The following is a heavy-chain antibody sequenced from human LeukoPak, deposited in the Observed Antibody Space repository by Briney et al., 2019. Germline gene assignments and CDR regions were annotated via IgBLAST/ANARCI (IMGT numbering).Heavy chain of an antibody. V-gene: IGHV3-21*01. CDR3: ARDLGDIVLEPPAVYFDL. J-gene: IGHJ2*01. Sequence: GGSLRLSCAASGFIFSHYSMNWVRQALGKGLEWVSSISSRSSYIFYADSMKGRFTISRDNAENSLYLQINSLRPDDTAVYYCARDLGDIVLEPPAVYFDLWGRGTLVTVSS. D-gene: IGHD2-8*02. CDR2: ISSRSSYI. CDR1: GFIFSHYS.